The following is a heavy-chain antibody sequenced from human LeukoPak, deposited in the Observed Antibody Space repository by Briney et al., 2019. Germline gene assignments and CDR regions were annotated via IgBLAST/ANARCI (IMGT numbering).Heavy chain of an antibody. V-gene: IGHV1-18*01. Sequence: ASVKVSCKASGYTFTSYGISWVRQAPGQGLEWMGWISAYNGNTNYAQKLQGRVTMTTDTSTSTAYMELRSLRSDDTAVYYCARDPWIQLSVNWFDLWGQGTLVTVSS. CDR2: ISAYNGNT. CDR3: ARDPWIQLSVNWFDL. CDR1: GYTFTSYG. J-gene: IGHJ5*02. D-gene: IGHD5-18*01.